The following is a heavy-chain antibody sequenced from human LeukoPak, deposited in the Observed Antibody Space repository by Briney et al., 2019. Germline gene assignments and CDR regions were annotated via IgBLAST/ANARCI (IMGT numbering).Heavy chain of an antibody. V-gene: IGHV1-69*05. D-gene: IGHD5-18*01. Sequence: SVKVSCKASGGTFSSYAISWVRQAPGQGLEWMGGIIPIFGTANYAQKFQGRVTITTDESTSTAYMELSSLRSEDTAVYYCAGRGFMVIDFWGQGTLVTVSS. CDR1: GGTFSSYA. CDR2: IIPIFGTA. J-gene: IGHJ4*02. CDR3: AGRGFMVIDF.